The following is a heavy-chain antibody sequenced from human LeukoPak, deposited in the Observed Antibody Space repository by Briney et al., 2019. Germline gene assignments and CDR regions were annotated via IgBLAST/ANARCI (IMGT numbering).Heavy chain of an antibody. J-gene: IGHJ5*02. CDR1: GGSISSGSYY. CDR2: IYTSGST. V-gene: IGHV4-61*02. CDR3: ARSPDILTGYSWFDP. D-gene: IGHD3-9*01. Sequence: SETLSLTCTVSGGSISSGSYYWSWIRQPAGKGLEWIGRIYTSGSTNYNPSLKSRVTISVDTSKNQFSLKLSSVTAADTAVYYCARSPDILTGYSWFDPWGQETLVTVSS.